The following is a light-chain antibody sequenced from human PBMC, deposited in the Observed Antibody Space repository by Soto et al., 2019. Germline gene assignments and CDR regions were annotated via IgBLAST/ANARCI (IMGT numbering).Light chain of an antibody. CDR2: DVS. CDR1: SSDVGGYNF. J-gene: IGLJ2*01. V-gene: IGLV2-14*01. Sequence: QSVLTQPASVSGSPGQSITISCTGTSSDVGGYNFVSWYQQHPGKAPKVIIYDVSNRPSGVSNRFSGSKSGNTASLTISGLQAEDEGGYYCSSYTSSNTLVFGGGTKLTVL. CDR3: SSYTSSNTLV.